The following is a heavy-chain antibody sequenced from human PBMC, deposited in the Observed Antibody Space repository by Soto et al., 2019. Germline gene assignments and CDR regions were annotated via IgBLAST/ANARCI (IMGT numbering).Heavy chain of an antibody. CDR3: ARDLGYSSGWYTHYYGMDV. V-gene: IGHV3-30-3*01. CDR1: GFTFSSYA. Sequence: GGSLRLSCAASGFTFSSYAMHWVRQAPGKGLEWVAVISYDGSNKYYADSVKGRFTISRDNSKNTLYLQMNSLRAEDTAAYYCARDLGYSSGWYTHYYGMDVWGQGTTVTVSS. CDR2: ISYDGSNK. J-gene: IGHJ6*02. D-gene: IGHD6-19*01.